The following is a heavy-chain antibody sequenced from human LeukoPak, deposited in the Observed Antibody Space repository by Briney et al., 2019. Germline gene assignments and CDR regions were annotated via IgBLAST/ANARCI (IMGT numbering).Heavy chain of an antibody. CDR3: ARGPGLGYYYYMDV. D-gene: IGHD3-16*01. J-gene: IGHJ6*03. Sequence: SETLSLTCTVSGGSINSGSYYWSWIRQPAGKGLEWIGRIYTSGSTNYNPSLKSRVTMSVDTSKNQFSLKLSSVTAADTAVYYCARGPGLGYYYYMDVWGKGTTVTISS. V-gene: IGHV4-61*02. CDR2: IYTSGST. CDR1: GGSINSGSYY.